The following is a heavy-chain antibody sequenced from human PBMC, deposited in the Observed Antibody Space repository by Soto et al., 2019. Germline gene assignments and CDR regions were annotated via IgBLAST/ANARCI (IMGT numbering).Heavy chain of an antibody. CDR2: IKEDGSLK. Sequence: DVQLVESGGGLVQPGGSLRLSCAASGFYITNYWMTWVRQAPGKGPEWVANIKEDGSLKFYVDSVRGRFTISRDNAKNSVYLEMSRLRAEDXAVXYXXXXXYTAHWHTAGEDYWGQGTLVTVSS. V-gene: IGHV3-7*01. J-gene: IGHJ4*02. D-gene: IGHD4-17*01. CDR1: GFYITNYW. CDR3: XXXXYTAHWHTAGEDY.